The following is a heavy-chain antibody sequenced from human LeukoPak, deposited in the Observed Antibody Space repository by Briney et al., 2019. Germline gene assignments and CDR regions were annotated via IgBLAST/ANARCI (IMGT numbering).Heavy chain of an antibody. CDR1: GGSISSSSHY. J-gene: IGHJ3*02. Sequence: PSETLSLTCTVSGGSISSSSHYWGWIRQPPGKGLEWIGSIYYSGSTYYNPSLKSRVTISVDTSKNQFSLKLSSVTAADTAVYCCARDTYYYDSSGYPYAFDIWGQGTMVTVSS. V-gene: IGHV4-39*07. D-gene: IGHD3-22*01. CDR2: IYYSGST. CDR3: ARDTYYYDSSGYPYAFDI.